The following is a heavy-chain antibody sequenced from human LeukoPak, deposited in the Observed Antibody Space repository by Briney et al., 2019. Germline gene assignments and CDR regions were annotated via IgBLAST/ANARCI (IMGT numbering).Heavy chain of an antibody. CDR3: ARPDSSGYNWFDP. V-gene: IGHV3-74*01. D-gene: IGHD3-22*01. Sequence: GGSLRPSCAASGFTFSSYWMHWVRQAPGKGLVWVSRINSDGSSTSYADSVKGRFTISRDNAKNTLYLQMNSLRAEDTAVYYCARPDSSGYNWFDPWGQGTLVTVSS. CDR2: INSDGSST. CDR1: GFTFSSYW. J-gene: IGHJ5*02.